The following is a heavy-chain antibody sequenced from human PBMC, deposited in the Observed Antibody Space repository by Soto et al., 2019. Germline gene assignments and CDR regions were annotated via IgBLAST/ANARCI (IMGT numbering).Heavy chain of an antibody. CDR1: GGTFSSYT. J-gene: IGHJ5*01. CDR2: IIPILGIA. CDR3: AKTRRSGIEGFDL. V-gene: IGHV1-69*02. D-gene: IGHD3-10*01. Sequence: SVKVSCKASGGTFSSYTISWVRQAPGQGLEWMGRIIPILGIANYAQKFQGRVTITADKSTSTAYMELSSLRSEDTAVYYCAKTRRSGIEGFDLWGQGTLVTVSS.